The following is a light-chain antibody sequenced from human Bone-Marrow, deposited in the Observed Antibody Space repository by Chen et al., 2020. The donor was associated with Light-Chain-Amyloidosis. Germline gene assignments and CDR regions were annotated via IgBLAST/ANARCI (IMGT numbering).Light chain of an antibody. J-gene: IGLJ3*02. CDR2: DDS. V-gene: IGLV3-21*02. CDR1: NIGSTS. CDR3: QVWDRSSDRPV. Sequence: SYLRTPPLSVSGAPGQTATIALGGNNIGSTSVHWYQQTPGQAPLLVVYDDSDRPSGIPERLSCSNSGNTATLTISRVEAGDEADYYCQVWDRSSDRPVFGGGTKLTVL.